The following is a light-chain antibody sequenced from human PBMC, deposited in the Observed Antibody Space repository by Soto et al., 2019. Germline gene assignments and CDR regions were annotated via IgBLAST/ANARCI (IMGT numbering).Light chain of an antibody. J-gene: IGKJ4*01. CDR2: DAS. CDR1: QSISSW. CDR3: QQYNSYALT. V-gene: IGKV1-5*01. Sequence: DIPMTQSPSTLSASVGDRVTITCRASQSISSWFAWYQQKPGKAPKLLIYDASSLESGVPSRFSGSGSGTEFTLTISSLQPDDFATYYCQQYNSYALTFGGGTKVEIK.